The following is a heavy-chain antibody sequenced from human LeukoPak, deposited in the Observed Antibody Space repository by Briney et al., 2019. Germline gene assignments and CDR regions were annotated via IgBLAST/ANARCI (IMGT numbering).Heavy chain of an antibody. V-gene: IGHV4-34*01. Sequence: KSSETLSLTCAVYGGSFSGYYWSWIRQPPGKGLEWIGEIKHSGSTNYNPSLKSRVTISVDTSKNQFSLKLSSVTAADTAVYYCARGGYSNYIAYWGQGTLVTVSS. D-gene: IGHD4-11*01. CDR2: IKHSGST. CDR1: GGSFSGYY. CDR3: ARGGYSNYIAY. J-gene: IGHJ4*02.